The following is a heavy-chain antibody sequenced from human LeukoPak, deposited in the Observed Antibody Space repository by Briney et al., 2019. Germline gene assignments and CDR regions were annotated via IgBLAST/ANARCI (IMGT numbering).Heavy chain of an antibody. J-gene: IGHJ4*02. D-gene: IGHD2-21*02. CDR2: IIPIFGTA. V-gene: IGHV1-69*05. CDR3: ARESVPPYCGGDCCLDY. Sequence: SVKVSCKASGGTFSSYAISWVRQAPGQGLEWMGRIIPIFGTANYAQKFQGRVTITTDESTSTAYMELSSLRSEDTAVYYCARESVPPYCGGDCCLDYWGPGTLVTVSS. CDR1: GGTFSSYA.